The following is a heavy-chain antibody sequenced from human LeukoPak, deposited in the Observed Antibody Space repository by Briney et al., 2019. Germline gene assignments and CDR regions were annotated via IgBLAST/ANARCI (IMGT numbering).Heavy chain of an antibody. D-gene: IGHD2-2*01. Sequence: SETLSLTCTVSGGSISGYYWSWIRQPPGKGLEWIGYIYYSGSTSYNPSLKSRVTISVDTSKNQFSLKLSSVTAADTAVYYCARLGGQYQLFFDYWGQGTLVTVSS. V-gene: IGHV4-59*08. CDR2: IYYSGST. J-gene: IGHJ4*02. CDR3: ARLGGQYQLFFDY. CDR1: GGSISGYY.